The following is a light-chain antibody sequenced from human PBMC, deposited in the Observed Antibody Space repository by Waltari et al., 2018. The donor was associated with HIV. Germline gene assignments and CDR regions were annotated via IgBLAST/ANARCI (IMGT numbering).Light chain of an antibody. V-gene: IGLV2-8*01. CDR3: SSYAGSNWV. CDR2: EVS. Sequence: QSALTQPPSASGSPGQSVTISCTGTSSDVGGYNYVSWYQQHPGKAPKYIIYEVSKRPSGVPHRFSGSKSGNTASLTVSGLQAEDEADYYCSSYAGSNWVFGGGTKLTVL. J-gene: IGLJ3*02. CDR1: SSDVGGYNY.